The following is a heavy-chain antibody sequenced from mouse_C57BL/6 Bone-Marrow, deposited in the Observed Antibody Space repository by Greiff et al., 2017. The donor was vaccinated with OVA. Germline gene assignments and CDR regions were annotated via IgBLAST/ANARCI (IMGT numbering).Heavy chain of an antibody. CDR2: ISSGGDYI. CDR1: GFTFSSYA. D-gene: IGHD2-10*02. V-gene: IGHV5-9-1*02. J-gene: IGHJ3*01. CDR3: TRGLVWAAY. Sequence: EVQLVESGEGLVKPGGSLKLSCAASGFTFSSYALSWVRQTPEKRLEWVAYISSGGDYIYYADTVKGRFTISRDNARNTLYLQMSSRKSEDTAMYYCTRGLVWAAYWGQGTLVTVSA.